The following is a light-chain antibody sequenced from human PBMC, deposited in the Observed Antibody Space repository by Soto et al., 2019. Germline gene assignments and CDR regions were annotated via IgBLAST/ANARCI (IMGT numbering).Light chain of an antibody. CDR1: SSDVAYYNY. V-gene: IGLV2-14*01. J-gene: IGLJ2*01. CDR2: DVG. Sequence: QSVLTQPASVSGSPGQSITISCTGTSSDVAYYNYVSWYQQHPGKAPKLMIYDVGYRPSGVSNRFSGSKSGNTASLTISGLQAEDEADYYCRSYTTTNTVVFGGGTKLTVL. CDR3: RSYTTTNTVV.